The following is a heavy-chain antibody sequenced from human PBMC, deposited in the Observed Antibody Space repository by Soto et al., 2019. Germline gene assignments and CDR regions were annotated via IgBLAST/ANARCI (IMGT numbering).Heavy chain of an antibody. D-gene: IGHD5-18*01. CDR2: IYYTGKT. J-gene: IGHJ5*02. CDR1: GDYIHVGGYY. Sequence: TLSLTCSVSGDYIHVGGYYWTWIRQRPGKGLEWMGYIYYTGKTYYNPSLESRLTMSVDRSKNQFSLRLTSVTAADTAVYLCGRDRNSNANCIDTWGQGTLVTVSA. CDR3: GRDRNSNANCIDT. V-gene: IGHV4-31*02.